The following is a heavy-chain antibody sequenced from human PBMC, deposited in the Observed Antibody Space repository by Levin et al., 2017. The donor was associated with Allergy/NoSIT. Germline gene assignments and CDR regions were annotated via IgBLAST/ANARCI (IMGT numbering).Heavy chain of an antibody. CDR1: GFTFSSYA. Sequence: GGSLRLSCAASGFTFSSYAMHWVRQAPGKGLEWVAVISYDGSNKYYADSVKGRFTISRDNSKNTLYLQMNSLRAEDTAVYYCARSMYCGGDCYQAYYYYGMDVWGQGTTVTVSS. CDR3: ARSMYCGGDCYQAYYYYGMDV. J-gene: IGHJ6*02. CDR2: ISYDGSNK. V-gene: IGHV3-30*04. D-gene: IGHD2-21*02.